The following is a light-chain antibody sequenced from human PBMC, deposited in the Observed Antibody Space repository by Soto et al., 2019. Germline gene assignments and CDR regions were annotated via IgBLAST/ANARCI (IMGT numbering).Light chain of an antibody. CDR1: SSDVGGYNY. Sequence: QSALTQPPSASGSPGQSVTISCTGTSSDVGGYNYVSWYQQYPGRAPKLMIYEVTKLPSGVPDRFSGSKSGNTASLTVSGVHAEDEADYYGSSYAASNNFYFVFGGGTKLTVL. V-gene: IGLV2-8*01. CDR2: EVT. CDR3: SSYAASNNFYFV. J-gene: IGLJ3*02.